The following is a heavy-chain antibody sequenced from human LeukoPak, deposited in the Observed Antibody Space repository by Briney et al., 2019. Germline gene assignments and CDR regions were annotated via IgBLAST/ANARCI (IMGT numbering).Heavy chain of an antibody. CDR3: ARYSSGWFYYYYMDV. CDR2: IKQDGSEK. D-gene: IGHD6-19*01. Sequence: GGSLRLSCAASGFTFSSYWMSWVRQAPGKGLEWVANIKQDGSEKYYVDSVKGRFTIPRDNAKNSLYLQMNSLRAEDTAVYYCARYSSGWFYYYYMDVWGKGTTVTVSS. CDR1: GFTFSSYW. J-gene: IGHJ6*03. V-gene: IGHV3-7*01.